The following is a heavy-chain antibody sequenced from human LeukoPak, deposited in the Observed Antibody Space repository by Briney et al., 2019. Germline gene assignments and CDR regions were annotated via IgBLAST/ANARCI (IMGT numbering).Heavy chain of an antibody. V-gene: IGHV1-46*01. Sequence: ASVKVSCKASGYTFTSYYMHWVRQAPGQGLEWMGIINPSGGSTSYAQKFQGRVTMTRDMSTSTAYMELSSLRSEDTAVYYCASREQWLTSPYYYYMDVWGKGTTVTVSS. CDR2: INPSGGST. D-gene: IGHD6-19*01. J-gene: IGHJ6*03. CDR1: GYTFTSYY. CDR3: ASREQWLTSPYYYYMDV.